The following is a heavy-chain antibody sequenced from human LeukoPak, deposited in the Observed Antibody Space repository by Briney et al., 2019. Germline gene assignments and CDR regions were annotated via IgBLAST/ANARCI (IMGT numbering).Heavy chain of an antibody. D-gene: IGHD6-19*01. V-gene: IGHV3-9*01. Sequence: GGSLRLSCAASGFTFDDYAMHWVRQAPGKGLEWVSGISWNSGSIGYADSVKGRFTISRDNAKNSLYLQMNSLRAEDTAVYYCARDGEESQWLEFAEYFQHWGQGTLVTVSS. CDR1: GFTFDDYA. CDR2: ISWNSGSI. CDR3: ARDGEESQWLEFAEYFQH. J-gene: IGHJ1*01.